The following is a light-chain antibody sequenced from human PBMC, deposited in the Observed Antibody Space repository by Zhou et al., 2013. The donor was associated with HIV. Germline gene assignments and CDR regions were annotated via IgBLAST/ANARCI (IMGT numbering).Light chain of an antibody. CDR3: QQYNTYPIT. J-gene: IGKJ5*01. V-gene: IGKV1-16*01. Sequence: DIQMTQSPSSLSASVGDRVTITCRASQDITHYLAWFQQKPGQAPKSLIYASSSLQSGVPSRFSGSRSGTEFTLTISSLQPDDYATYYCQQYNTYPITFGQGTRLEI. CDR1: QDITHY. CDR2: ASS.